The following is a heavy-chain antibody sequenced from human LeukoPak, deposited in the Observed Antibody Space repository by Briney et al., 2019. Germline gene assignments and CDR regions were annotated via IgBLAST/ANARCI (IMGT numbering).Heavy chain of an antibody. D-gene: IGHD2-8*01. CDR3: TRGHIYCTNGVCYTAVSDYFDY. J-gene: IGHJ4*02. CDR1: GFTFGDYA. Sequence: GGSLRLSCTASGFTFGDYAMSWFRQAPGKGLEWVGFIRSKAYGGTTEYAASVKGRFTISRDDSKSIAYLQMNSLKTEDTAVYYCTRGHIYCTNGVCYTAVSDYFDYWGQGTLVTVSS. V-gene: IGHV3-49*03. CDR2: IRSKAYGGTT.